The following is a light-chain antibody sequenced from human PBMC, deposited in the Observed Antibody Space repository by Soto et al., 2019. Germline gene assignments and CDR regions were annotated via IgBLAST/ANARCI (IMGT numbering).Light chain of an antibody. Sequence: DIQLTQSPSSLSASVGDRVTITCQASQGVSVYLNWYQQKSGRAPRLLIYDVSNLQTGIPSRFSGSGSGTEFTLTINNLQPEDGATYYCQQYENRLSFGGGTKVEIK. V-gene: IGKV1-33*01. CDR2: DVS. J-gene: IGKJ4*01. CDR1: QGVSVY. CDR3: QQYENRLS.